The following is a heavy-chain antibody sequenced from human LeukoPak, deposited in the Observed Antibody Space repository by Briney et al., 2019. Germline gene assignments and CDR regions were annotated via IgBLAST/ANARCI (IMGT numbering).Heavy chain of an antibody. CDR3: ARGQGYYDILTGYYY. CDR2: IYTSGST. D-gene: IGHD3-9*01. Sequence: SETLSLTCTVSGGSISSSSYYWNWIRQPAGKGLEWIGRIYTSGSTDYNPSLKSRVTISLDTSKNQFSLKLSSVTAADTAVYYCARGQGYYDILTGYYYWGQGTQVTVSS. CDR1: GGSISSSSYY. J-gene: IGHJ4*02. V-gene: IGHV4-61*02.